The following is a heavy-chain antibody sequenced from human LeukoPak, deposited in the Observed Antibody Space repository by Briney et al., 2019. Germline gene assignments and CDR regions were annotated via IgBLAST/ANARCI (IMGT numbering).Heavy chain of an antibody. V-gene: IGHV1-69*05. Sequence: SVKVPCKASGGAFSSYAVSWLRLAPGQGLEWMGGFIPIAATANYAPKFQGRVTITTDESTRTAYMELSSLGSEDTAVYYCARGPRDGYNLMPYYFDYWGQGTLVTVSS. CDR2: FIPIAATA. J-gene: IGHJ4*02. CDR3: ARGPRDGYNLMPYYFDY. D-gene: IGHD5-24*01. CDR1: GGAFSSYA.